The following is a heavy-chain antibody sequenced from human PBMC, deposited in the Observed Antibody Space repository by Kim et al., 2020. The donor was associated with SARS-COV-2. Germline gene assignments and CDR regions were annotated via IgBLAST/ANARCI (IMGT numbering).Heavy chain of an antibody. D-gene: IGHD3-10*01. CDR1: GYTFTSYD. Sequence: ASVKVSCKASGYTFTSYDINWVRQATGQGLEWMGWMNPNSGNTGYAQKFQGRVTMTRNTSISTAYMELSSLRSEDTAVYYCARGRSYYGSGSYYRATHDWFDPWGQGTLVTVSS. CDR2: MNPNSGNT. J-gene: IGHJ5*02. CDR3: ARGRSYYGSGSYYRATHDWFDP. V-gene: IGHV1-8*01.